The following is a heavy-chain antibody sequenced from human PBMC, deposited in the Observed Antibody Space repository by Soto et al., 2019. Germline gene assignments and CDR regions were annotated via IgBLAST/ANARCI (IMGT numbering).Heavy chain of an antibody. V-gene: IGHV3-23*01. J-gene: IGHJ4*02. D-gene: IGHD7-27*01. Sequence: GGSLRLSCAASGFTFSSHAMSWVRQAPGKGLEWVSGISTSGGSTYYADSVKGRFTISRDNSNNTLYLQMNSLRAEDTAVYYCAKGFNWGLDFWGQGTLVTVSS. CDR2: ISTSGGST. CDR3: AKGFNWGLDF. CDR1: GFTFSSHA.